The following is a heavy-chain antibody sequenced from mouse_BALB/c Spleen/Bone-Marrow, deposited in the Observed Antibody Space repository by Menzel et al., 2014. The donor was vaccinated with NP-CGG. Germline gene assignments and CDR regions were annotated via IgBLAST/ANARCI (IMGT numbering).Heavy chain of an antibody. Sequence: QVQLQQSGPGLVAPSPSLSITCTVSGFSLTSYGVHWVRQPPGKGLEWLGVIWAGGNTIYNSALMSRLSINKDNSKSHVFLKMNSLQTDDTAMYSCASSYYGTSQFAYWGQGTLVTVSA. V-gene: IGHV2-9*02. CDR3: ASSYYGTSQFAY. J-gene: IGHJ3*01. CDR2: IWAGGNT. CDR1: GFSLTSYG. D-gene: IGHD1-1*01.